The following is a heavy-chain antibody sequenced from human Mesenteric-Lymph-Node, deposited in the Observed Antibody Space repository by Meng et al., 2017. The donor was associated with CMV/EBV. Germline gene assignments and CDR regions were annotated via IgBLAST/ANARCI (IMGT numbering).Heavy chain of an antibody. CDR3: ARGPGYRWFDP. CDR2: ISGSSSSI. Sequence: GGSLRLSCVASGFPFSSYGMNWVRQAPGRGLEWVSYISGSSSSIYYADSVKGRFTISRDNAKNSLYLQMNSLRAEDTAVYYCARGPGYRWFDPWGQGTLVTVSS. D-gene: IGHD5-12*01. J-gene: IGHJ5*02. CDR1: GFPFSSYG. V-gene: IGHV3-48*04.